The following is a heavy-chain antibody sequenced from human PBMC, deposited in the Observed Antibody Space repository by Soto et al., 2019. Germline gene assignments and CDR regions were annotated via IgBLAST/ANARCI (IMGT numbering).Heavy chain of an antibody. V-gene: IGHV4-59*08. Sequence: SETLSLTCTVSGWSISSYYWSWIRQPPGKGLEWIGYIYYRANPNYNPSLKSRVTISQDTSKNQFSLKLSSVTAADTAVYYCARHPTVTEYYFDYWGQGTLVTVSS. D-gene: IGHD4-17*01. CDR3: ARHPTVTEYYFDY. CDR1: GWSISSYY. J-gene: IGHJ4*02. CDR2: IYYRANP.